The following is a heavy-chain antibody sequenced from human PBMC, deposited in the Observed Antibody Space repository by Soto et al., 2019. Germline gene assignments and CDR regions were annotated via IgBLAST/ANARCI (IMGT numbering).Heavy chain of an antibody. CDR3: ANSPTSSGDPDYFDY. D-gene: IGHD4-17*01. V-gene: IGHV4-59*08. J-gene: IGHJ4*01. Sequence: SETLSLTCTVSGGSISSYYWSWIRQPPGKGLEWIGYISYSGSTNYNPSLKSRVTISVDTSKNQFSLKLSSVTAADTAVYYCANSPTSSGDPDYFDYWGHGTLVTVSS. CDR1: GGSISSYY. CDR2: ISYSGST.